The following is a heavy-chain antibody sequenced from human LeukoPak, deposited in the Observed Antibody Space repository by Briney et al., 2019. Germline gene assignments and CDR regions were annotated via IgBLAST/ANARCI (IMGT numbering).Heavy chain of an antibody. CDR3: ATDGVGAPRPDC. J-gene: IGHJ4*02. CDR1: GFTFSRYG. V-gene: IGHV3-33*01. D-gene: IGHD3-3*01. CDR2: IWHDGSYE. Sequence: GGSLRLSCAASGFTFSRYGMHWVRQAPGKGLEWVAVIWHDGSYEYYADSVKGRFTISRDSSKNTLYLQMNSLRAEDTAVYYCATDGVGAPRPDCWGQGILVTVSS.